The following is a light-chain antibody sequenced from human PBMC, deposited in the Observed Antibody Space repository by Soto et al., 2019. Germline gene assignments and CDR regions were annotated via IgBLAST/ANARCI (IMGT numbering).Light chain of an antibody. CDR2: AAS. J-gene: IGKJ2*01. V-gene: IGKV3-20*01. CDR3: QEYIGYS. CDR1: RSFASSY. Sequence: EVVLTQSPGTLSLSPGERATLSCRASRSFASSYLGWYQQKPGQAPRLLIYAASSRATGIPDRFSGSGSGTDFTLTITSLQPDDFATYYCQEYIGYSFGQGTKLEIK.